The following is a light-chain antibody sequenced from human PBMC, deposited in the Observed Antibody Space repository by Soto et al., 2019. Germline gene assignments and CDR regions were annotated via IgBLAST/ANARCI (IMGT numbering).Light chain of an antibody. CDR3: QQYGSSPIP. CDR2: GAS. CDR1: QSVSSSY. J-gene: IGKJ5*01. Sequence: ENVLTQSPGTLSLSPGERATLSCRASQSVSSSYLAWYQQKPGQAPRLLIYGASSRATGIPDRFSGSGSGTDFTLTISRLEPEDFAVYFCQQYGSSPIPFGQGTRLEIK. V-gene: IGKV3-20*01.